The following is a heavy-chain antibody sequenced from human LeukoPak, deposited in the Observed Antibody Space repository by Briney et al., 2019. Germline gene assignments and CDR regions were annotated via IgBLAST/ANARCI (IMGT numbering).Heavy chain of an antibody. V-gene: IGHV4-4*07. J-gene: IGHJ4*02. CDR3: AAYRQQLACDY. D-gene: IGHD6-13*01. Sequence: PSETLSLTCTVSGGPISSYYWSWIRQPPGKGLEWIGRIYSSGNTNYNPSLESRVIMRIDTSKKQFPLNLSSGTAADTAVYYCAAYRQQLACDYWGQGTLVTASS. CDR1: GGPISSYY. CDR2: IYSSGNT.